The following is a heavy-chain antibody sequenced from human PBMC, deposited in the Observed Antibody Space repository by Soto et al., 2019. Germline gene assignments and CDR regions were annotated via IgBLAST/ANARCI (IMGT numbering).Heavy chain of an antibody. V-gene: IGHV4-38-2*02. J-gene: IGHJ4*02. D-gene: IGHD3-22*01. CDR2: IYHSGST. CDR3: SRDDSSGYYKGNDY. CDR1: DYCVSSGYD. Sequence: SETRSLRCAVSDYCVSSGYDWGWIRQPPGNGLEWIGSIYHSGSTRYNPPLKSRVTISVDTSKNQFSLKLSSVTAADTAVYSCSRDDSSGYYKGNDYLGQGTLVTVSS.